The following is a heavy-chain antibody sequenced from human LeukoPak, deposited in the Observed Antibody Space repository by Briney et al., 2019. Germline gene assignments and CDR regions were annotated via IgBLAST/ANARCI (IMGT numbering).Heavy chain of an antibody. D-gene: IGHD3-22*01. CDR1: GYTFTSYG. CDR3: ARALYYDSSSHFDY. V-gene: IGHV1-18*01. J-gene: IGHJ4*02. CDR2: ISAYSGNT. Sequence: GASVKVSCKASGYTFTSYGISWVRQAPGQGLEWMGWISAYSGNTNYAQKLQGRVTMTTDTSTSTAYMELRSLRSDDTAVYYCARALYYDSSSHFDYWRQGTLVTVSA.